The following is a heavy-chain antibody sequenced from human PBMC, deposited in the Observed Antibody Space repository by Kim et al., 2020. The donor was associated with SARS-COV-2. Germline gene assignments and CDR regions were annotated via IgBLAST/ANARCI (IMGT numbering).Heavy chain of an antibody. CDR2: IIPILGIA. Sequence: SVKVSCKASGGTFSSYAISWVRQAPGQGREWMGRIIPILGIANYAQKFQGRVTITADKSTSTAYMELSSLRSEDTAVYYCARIGEGGYDILTGYYYYYGMDVWGQGTTVTVSS. V-gene: IGHV1-69*04. J-gene: IGHJ6*02. D-gene: IGHD3-9*01. CDR1: GGTFSSYA. CDR3: ARIGEGGYDILTGYYYYYGMDV.